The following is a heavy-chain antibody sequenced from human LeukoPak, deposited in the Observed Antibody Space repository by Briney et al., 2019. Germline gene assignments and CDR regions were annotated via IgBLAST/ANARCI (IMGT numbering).Heavy chain of an antibody. Sequence: ASVKVSCRASGYTFTGHFLHWVRQAPGQGLEWMAWIDPNNGDTHYAQNFQSRITVTRDTSISTVYMELSRLTSDDTAVYYCAREYSASEHGGQGTLVTVSS. V-gene: IGHV1-2*02. CDR2: IDPNNGDT. J-gene: IGHJ1*01. CDR3: AREYSASEH. CDR1: GYTFTGHF. D-gene: IGHD4-11*01.